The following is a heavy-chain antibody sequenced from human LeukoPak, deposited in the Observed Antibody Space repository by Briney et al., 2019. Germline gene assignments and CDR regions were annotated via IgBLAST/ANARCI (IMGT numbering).Heavy chain of an antibody. CDR2: IWYGGSNK. V-gene: IGHV3-33*01. D-gene: IGHD2-8*01. CDR3: ARDSPFYCTNGVCESDAFDI. J-gene: IGHJ3*02. CDR1: GFTFSSYG. Sequence: PGRSLRLSCAASGFTFSSYGMHWVRQAPGKGLEWVAVIWYGGSNKYYADSVKGRFTISRDNSKNTLYLQMNSLRAEDTAVYYCARDSPFYCTNGVCESDAFDIWGQGTMVTVSS.